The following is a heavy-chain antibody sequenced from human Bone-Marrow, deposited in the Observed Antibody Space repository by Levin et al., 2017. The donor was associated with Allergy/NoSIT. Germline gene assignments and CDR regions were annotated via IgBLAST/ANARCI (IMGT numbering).Heavy chain of an antibody. CDR1: GYSFTGYY. V-gene: IGHV1-18*01. CDR3: AITGGPTDFDF. J-gene: IGHJ4*02. CDR2: FSAYNDDA. Sequence: ASVKVSCKTSGYSFTGYYISWVRQAPGQGLEWIGTFSAYNDDADYAEKFKGRVTMTADTSTTTAYMELRSLRSDDTALYYCAITGGPTDFDFWGQGTLVSVSS. D-gene: IGHD2-15*01.